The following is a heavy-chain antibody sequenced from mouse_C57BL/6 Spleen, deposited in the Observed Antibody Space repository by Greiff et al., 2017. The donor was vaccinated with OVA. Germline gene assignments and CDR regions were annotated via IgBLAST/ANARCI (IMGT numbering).Heavy chain of an antibody. CDR3: ARDYGKGPYAMDY. CDR1: GYSITSGYY. J-gene: IGHJ4*01. D-gene: IGHD2-1*01. V-gene: IGHV3-6*01. Sequence: EVKLMESGPGLVKPSQSLSLTCSVTGYSITSGYYWNWIRQFPGNKLEWMGYISYDGSNNYNPSLKNRISITRDTSKNQFFLKLNSVTTEDTATYYCARDYGKGPYAMDYWGQGTSVTVSS. CDR2: ISYDGSN.